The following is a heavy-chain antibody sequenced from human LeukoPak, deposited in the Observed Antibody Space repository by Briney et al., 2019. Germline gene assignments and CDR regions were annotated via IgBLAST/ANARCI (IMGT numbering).Heavy chain of an antibody. CDR2: IYNRGST. Sequence: PSETLSLTCTVSGGSMSSSSYYWGWIRQPPGKGLEWIGNIYNRGSTYYNPSLKSRVTISVDTSKNQFSLKLSSVTAADTAVYYCAGDGSGSYGYYYYGMDVWGQGTTVTVSS. V-gene: IGHV4-39*01. J-gene: IGHJ6*02. CDR3: AGDGSGSYGYYYYGMDV. D-gene: IGHD3-10*01. CDR1: GGSMSSSSYY.